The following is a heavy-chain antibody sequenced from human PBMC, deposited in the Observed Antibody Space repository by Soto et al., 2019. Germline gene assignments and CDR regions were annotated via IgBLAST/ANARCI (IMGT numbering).Heavy chain of an antibody. J-gene: IGHJ3*02. CDR1: GYTFTSYY. CDR2: INPSGGST. CDR3: ARVPVTPRDAFDI. D-gene: IGHD2-21*02. V-gene: IGHV1-46*03. Sequence: QVQLVQSGAEVKKPGASVKVSCRASGYTFTSYYMHWVRQAPGQGLEWMGIINPSGGSTSYAQKFQGRVTMTRDTSTSTVYMELSSLRSEDTAVYYCARVPVTPRDAFDIWGQGTMVTVSS.